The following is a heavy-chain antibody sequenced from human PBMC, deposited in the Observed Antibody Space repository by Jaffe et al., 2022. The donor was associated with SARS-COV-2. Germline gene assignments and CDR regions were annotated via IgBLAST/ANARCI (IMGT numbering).Heavy chain of an antibody. V-gene: IGHV3-11*01. CDR3: ARATHSGYCSGGSCYSADYYYYGMDV. CDR2: ISSSGSTI. D-gene: IGHD2-15*01. Sequence: QVQLVESGGGLVKPGGSLRLSCAASGFTFSDYYMSWIRQAPGKGLEWVSYISSSGSTIYYADSVKGRFTISRDNAKNSLYLQMNSLRAEDTAVYYCARATHSGYCSGGSCYSADYYYYGMDVWGQGTTVTVSS. CDR1: GFTFSDYY. J-gene: IGHJ6*02.